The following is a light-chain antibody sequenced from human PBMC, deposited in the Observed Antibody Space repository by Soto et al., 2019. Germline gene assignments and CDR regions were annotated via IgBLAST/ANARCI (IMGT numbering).Light chain of an antibody. V-gene: IGKV1-39*01. CDR3: QQSYSTPPYT. J-gene: IGKJ2*01. CDR2: AAS. CDR1: QSISSY. Sequence: DIQMTQSPSSLSASVGDRVTITCRASQSISSYLNWYQQKPGKAPKLLIYAASSLQSGVPSRFSGSGSWTAFTLTISSLQPEDFATYYCQQSYSTPPYTFGQGTKLEIK.